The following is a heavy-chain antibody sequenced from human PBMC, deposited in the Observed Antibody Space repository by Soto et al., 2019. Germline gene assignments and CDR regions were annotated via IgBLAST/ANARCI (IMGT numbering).Heavy chain of an antibody. Sequence: GSLILSCAASGFTFSSYAISWVRQAPGKGLEWVSAISGSGGSTYYADSVKGRFTISRDNSKNTLYLQMNSLRAEDTAVYYCAKTKMRSSYPDYWGQGTLVTVSS. J-gene: IGHJ4*02. V-gene: IGHV3-23*01. CDR1: GFTFSSYA. D-gene: IGHD2-15*01. CDR3: AKTKMRSSYPDY. CDR2: ISGSGGST.